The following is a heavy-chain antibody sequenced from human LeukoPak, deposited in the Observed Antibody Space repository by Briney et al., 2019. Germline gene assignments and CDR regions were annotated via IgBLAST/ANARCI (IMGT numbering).Heavy chain of an antibody. J-gene: IGHJ4*02. CDR1: GFTFSSYA. V-gene: IGHV3-23*01. D-gene: IGHD2-15*01. CDR3: AKVLSLYYFDY. Sequence: GGSLRLSCAVSGFTFSSYAMSWVRQAPGKGLEWVSAISGGSTYYADSVKGRFTISRDNSKNTLYLQMNSLRAEDTAVYYCAKVLSLYYFDYWGQGTLVTVSS. CDR2: ISGGST.